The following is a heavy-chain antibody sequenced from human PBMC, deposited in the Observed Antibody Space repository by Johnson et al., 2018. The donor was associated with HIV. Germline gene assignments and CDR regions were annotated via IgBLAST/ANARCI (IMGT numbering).Heavy chain of an antibody. CDR1: GFTFSSYA. CDR3: AREGGGTVVQGDEGALDI. V-gene: IGHV3-30*04. D-gene: IGHD3-10*01. CDR2: ISYDGSNK. Sequence: VQLVESGGGLIQPGGSLRLSCAASGFTFSSYAMHWVRQAPGKGLEWVAVISYDGSNKYYTESVKGRFTVSRDNSKNTLYLQMNSLRAEETAVYYCAREGGGTVVQGDEGALDIWGQGTMVTVSS. J-gene: IGHJ3*02.